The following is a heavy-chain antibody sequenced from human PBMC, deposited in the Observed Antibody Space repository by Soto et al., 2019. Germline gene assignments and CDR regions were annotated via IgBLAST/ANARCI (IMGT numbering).Heavy chain of an antibody. Sequence: PGASVKVSFKASVYTFTSYGISWVRQAPGQGLEWMGWISAYNGNTNYAQKLQGRVTMTTDTSTSTAYMELRSLRSDDTAVYYCARDHYDFWSGYYVDYWGQGTLVTVSS. CDR3: ARDHYDFWSGYYVDY. D-gene: IGHD3-3*01. CDR1: VYTFTSYG. V-gene: IGHV1-18*01. CDR2: ISAYNGNT. J-gene: IGHJ4*02.